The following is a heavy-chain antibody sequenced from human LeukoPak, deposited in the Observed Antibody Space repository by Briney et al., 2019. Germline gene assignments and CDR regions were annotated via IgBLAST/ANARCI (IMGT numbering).Heavy chain of an antibody. V-gene: IGHV1-8*01. CDR3: ARGIGAAAHFYYYYYYMDV. CDR2: MNPNSGNT. Sequence: GASVKVSCKASGYTFTSYDINWVRQANGQGLEWMGWMNPNSGNTGYAQKFQGRVTMTRNTSISTAYMELSSLRSEDTAVYYCARGIGAAAHFYYYYYYMDVWGKGTTVTVSS. J-gene: IGHJ6*03. D-gene: IGHD6-13*01. CDR1: GYTFTSYD.